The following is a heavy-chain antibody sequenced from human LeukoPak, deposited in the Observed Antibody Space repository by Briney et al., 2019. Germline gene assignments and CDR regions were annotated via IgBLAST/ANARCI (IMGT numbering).Heavy chain of an antibody. J-gene: IGHJ2*01. Sequence: GESLKISCKGSGYSFTNYWIGWVRQMLGKGLEWMGIIYPSDSDTRYSPSFQGQVTISADKSISTAYLQWSGLKASDTAMYYCASAGISASFDHWGRGTLVTVSS. V-gene: IGHV5-51*01. CDR1: GYSFTNYW. D-gene: IGHD3-10*01. CDR3: ASAGISASFDH. CDR2: IYPSDSDT.